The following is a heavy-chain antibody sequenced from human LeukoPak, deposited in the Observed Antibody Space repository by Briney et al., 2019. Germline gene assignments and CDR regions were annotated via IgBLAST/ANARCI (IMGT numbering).Heavy chain of an antibody. Sequence: GGSLRLSCAASGFTFSSYAMSWVRQAPGKGLEWVSTISVSGGTTYYADSVKGRFTISRDNSRNTLYLQMSSLRAEDTAIFYCVQDGDAYNSFDYWGQGTLVTVSS. V-gene: IGHV3-23*01. CDR3: VQDGDAYNSFDY. D-gene: IGHD5-24*01. J-gene: IGHJ4*02. CDR1: GFTFSSYA. CDR2: ISVSGGTT.